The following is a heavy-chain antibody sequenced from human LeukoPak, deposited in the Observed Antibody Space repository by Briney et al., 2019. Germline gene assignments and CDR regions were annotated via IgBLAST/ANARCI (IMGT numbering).Heavy chain of an antibody. Sequence: GESLKISCKGSGYSFTSYWIGWVRQMPGKGLEWMGIIYPDDSDTRYSPSFQGQVTISADKSISTAYLQWSSLKASDTAMYYCAKRAKDYLTGYYPLDYWGQGTLVTVSS. D-gene: IGHD3-9*01. CDR1: GYSFTSYW. CDR3: AKRAKDYLTGYYPLDY. CDR2: IYPDDSDT. V-gene: IGHV5-51*01. J-gene: IGHJ4*02.